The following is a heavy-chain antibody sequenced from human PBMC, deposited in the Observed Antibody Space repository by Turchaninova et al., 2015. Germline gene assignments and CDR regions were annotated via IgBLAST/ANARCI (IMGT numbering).Heavy chain of an antibody. CDR1: GFTFSSYA. D-gene: IGHD6-19*01. V-gene: IGHV3-23*01. Sequence: EVQLLVSGGGLVQPGGSLRLSCAASGFTFSSYAMSWVRRAPGKGLGWVSSFTGSGFNKYYAHSVKGRFTISRDNSENTLYLQMNSLGAEDTALYYGAKDRSVPGIPLNWFDPWGQGTLVTVSS. CDR2: FTGSGFNK. CDR3: AKDRSVPGIPLNWFDP. J-gene: IGHJ5*02.